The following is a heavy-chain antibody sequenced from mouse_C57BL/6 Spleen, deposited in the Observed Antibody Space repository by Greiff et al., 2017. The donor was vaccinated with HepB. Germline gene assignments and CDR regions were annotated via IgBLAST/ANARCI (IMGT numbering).Heavy chain of an antibody. CDR3: ARGEGYYFDY. V-gene: IGHV3-6*01. Sequence: EVKLMESGPCLVKPSQSLSLTCSVTGYSITSGYYWNWIRQFPGNKLEWMGYISYDGSNNYKPSLKNRISITRDTSNNQFFLKLNSVTTEDTATYYCARGEGYYFDYWGQGTTLTVSS. CDR2: ISYDGSN. J-gene: IGHJ2*01. CDR1: GYSITSGYY.